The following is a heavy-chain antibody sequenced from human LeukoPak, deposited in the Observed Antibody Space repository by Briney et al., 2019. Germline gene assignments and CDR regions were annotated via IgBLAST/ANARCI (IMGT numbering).Heavy chain of an antibody. V-gene: IGHV3-7*01. CDR3: ATYTHWVAGDV. Sequence: GGSLRLSCAASGFTFSDSWMSWVRQAPGKGLEWVANMNQDGRAKGYVDSGKGRFTISRDNARNSLYLQMSSLSPEDTAVHYCATYTHWVAGDVWGQGTTVTVSS. D-gene: IGHD3-16*01. J-gene: IGHJ6*02. CDR1: GFTFSDSW. CDR2: MNQDGRAK.